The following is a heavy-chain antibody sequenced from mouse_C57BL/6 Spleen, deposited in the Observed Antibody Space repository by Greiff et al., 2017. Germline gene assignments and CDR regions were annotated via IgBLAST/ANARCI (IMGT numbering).Heavy chain of an antibody. CDR1: GYSFTGYF. J-gene: IGHJ2*01. CDR3: YYGSSYFDY. D-gene: IGHD1-1*01. V-gene: IGHV1-20*01. Sequence: LVESGPELVKPGDSVKISCKASGYSFTGYFMNWVMQSHGKSLEWIGRINPYNGATFYNQKFKGKATLTVDKSSSTAHMELRSLTSEDSAVYYCYYGSSYFDYWGQGTTLTVSS. CDR2: INPYNGAT.